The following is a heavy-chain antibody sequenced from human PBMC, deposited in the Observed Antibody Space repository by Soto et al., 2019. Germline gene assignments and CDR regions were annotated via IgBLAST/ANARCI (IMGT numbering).Heavy chain of an antibody. J-gene: IGHJ6*02. V-gene: IGHV1-69*13. CDR1: GDTCSVYA. D-gene: IGHD6-6*01. Sequence: SVKRSWKAAGDTCSVYAISGVVRTPLRWREGMGGIIPIFGTANYAQKFQGRVTITADESTSTAYMELSSLRSEDTAVYYCARDSPDRIAARPDYYYGMDVWGQGTTVTVS. CDR3: ARDSPDRIAARPDYYYGMDV. CDR2: IIPIFGTA.